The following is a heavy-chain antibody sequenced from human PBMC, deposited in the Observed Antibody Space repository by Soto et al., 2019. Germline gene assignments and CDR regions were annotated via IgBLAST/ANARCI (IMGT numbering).Heavy chain of an antibody. Sequence: QVQLQESGPGLVKPSETLSLTCTVSCGSISSYYWSWIRQPPGKGLEWIGYIYYSGSTNYNPAPKSRVTISVVTSKNQFSLRVSSVIAADTAGYYCARGLRLGELSSYYYYDGMDVWGQGTTVTVCS. CDR3: ARGLRLGELSSYYYYDGMDV. V-gene: IGHV4-59*01. CDR2: IYYSGST. J-gene: IGHJ6*02. D-gene: IGHD3-16*02. CDR1: CGSISSYY.